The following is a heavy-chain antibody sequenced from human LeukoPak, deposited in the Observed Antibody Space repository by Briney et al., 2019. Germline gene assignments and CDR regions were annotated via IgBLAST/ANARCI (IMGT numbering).Heavy chain of an antibody. CDR1: GGSISSGGYY. Sequence: PSQTLSLTCTVSGGSISSGGYYWSWIRQHPGKGLEWIGYIYYSGSTYYNPSLKSRVTISVDTSKNQFSLKLSSVTAADTAVYYCARDGCSGGSCYLDYWGQGTLVTVSS. CDR2: IYYSGST. V-gene: IGHV4-31*03. D-gene: IGHD2-15*01. CDR3: ARDGCSGGSCYLDY. J-gene: IGHJ4*02.